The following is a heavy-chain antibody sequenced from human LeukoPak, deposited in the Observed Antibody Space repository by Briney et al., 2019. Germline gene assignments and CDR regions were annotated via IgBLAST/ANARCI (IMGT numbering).Heavy chain of an antibody. D-gene: IGHD5-12*01. CDR1: GYTFTDYY. Sequence: ASVKVSCKASGYTFTDYYMHWVRLAPGQGLEWMGWINPKSGGTNYAQKFQGRVTTTRDTSISTAYMEVSSLRSDDTAIYYCAKGRPSSGYGNLDRWGQGTLVTVSS. V-gene: IGHV1-2*02. CDR2: INPKSGGT. J-gene: IGHJ4*02. CDR3: AKGRPSSGYGNLDR.